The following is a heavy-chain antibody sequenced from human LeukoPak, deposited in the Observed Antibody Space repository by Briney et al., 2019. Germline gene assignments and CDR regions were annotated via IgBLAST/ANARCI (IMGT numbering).Heavy chain of an antibody. Sequence: GSLRLSCVPSGFTVNRNVMSWVRQAPGKGLEWVSLIYSDDSAFYADSVKCRFTISRNKSRNTLFLQMSSLKPEDTAIYYCARDLAGFEEPRYYYYMDVWGKGTTVTVSS. V-gene: IGHV3-66*01. CDR1: GFTVNRNV. CDR3: ARDLAGFEEPRYYYYMDV. D-gene: IGHD3-9*01. CDR2: IYSDDSA. J-gene: IGHJ6*03.